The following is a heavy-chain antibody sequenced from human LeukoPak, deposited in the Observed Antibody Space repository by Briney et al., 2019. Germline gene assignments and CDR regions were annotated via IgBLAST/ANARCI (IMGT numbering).Heavy chain of an antibody. CDR3: AREYYYDSSGYYYLDY. CDR2: MNPNSGNT. J-gene: IGHJ4*02. CDR1: GYTFTSYD. D-gene: IGHD3-22*01. V-gene: IGHV1-8*01. Sequence: ASVKVSCRASGYTFTSYDINWVRQATGQGLEWMGWMNPNSGNTGYAQKFQGRVTITADESTSTAYMELSSLRSEDTAVYYCAREYYYDSSGYYYLDYWGQGTLVTVSS.